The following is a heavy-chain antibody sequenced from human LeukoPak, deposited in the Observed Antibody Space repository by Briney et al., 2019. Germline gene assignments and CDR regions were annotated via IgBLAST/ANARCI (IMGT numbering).Heavy chain of an antibody. CDR3: ATDPLGYCSSTSCYAY. CDR1: GFTFSSYW. V-gene: IGHV3-7*04. J-gene: IGHJ4*02. D-gene: IGHD2-2*01. Sequence: GGSLRLSCAASGFTFSSYWMSWVRQAPGKGLEWVANIKQDGSEKYYVDSVKGRFTISRDNAKNSLYLQMNSLRAEDTAVYYCATDPLGYCSSTSCYAYWGQGTLVTVSS. CDR2: IKQDGSEK.